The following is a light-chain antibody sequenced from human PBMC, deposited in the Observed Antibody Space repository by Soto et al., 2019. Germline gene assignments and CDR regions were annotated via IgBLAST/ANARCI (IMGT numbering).Light chain of an antibody. Sequence: SALPKPRSVSGSPGQSVTISCTGTSSDVGGYNYVSWYQQHPDKAPKLMIFDVNKRPSGVPDRFSGSKSGNTASLTISGLQAEDEADYYCCSYAGSYTYVFGIGTKVTVL. CDR3: CSYAGSYTYV. CDR1: SSDVGGYNY. CDR2: DVN. J-gene: IGLJ1*01. V-gene: IGLV2-11*01.